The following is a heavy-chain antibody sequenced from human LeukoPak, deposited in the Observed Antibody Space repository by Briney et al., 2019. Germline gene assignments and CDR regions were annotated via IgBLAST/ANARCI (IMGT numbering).Heavy chain of an antibody. CDR1: GGSISSYY. D-gene: IGHD3-10*01. V-gene: IGHV4-59*08. Sequence: NPSETLSLTCTVSGGSISSYYWGWIRQPPEKGLEWIGYISYSGGVTYSPSLKPPVTISLDTSKNQVSLKLSPVTAADTAMYYCVRVHYSSGSLSSWFDPWGRGILVTVSS. J-gene: IGHJ5*02. CDR3: VRVHYSSGSLSSWFDP. CDR2: ISYSGGV.